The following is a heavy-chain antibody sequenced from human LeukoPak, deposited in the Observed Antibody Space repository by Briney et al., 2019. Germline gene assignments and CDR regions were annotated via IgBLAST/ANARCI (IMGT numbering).Heavy chain of an antibody. V-gene: IGHV1-46*01. CDR1: GYTFTSYY. Sequence: GASVNVSCKASGYTFTSYYIHWVRQAPGQGLEWMGIINPSGVSSSNAQKFQGRVTMTRDTSTSTVNMELSSLRSEDTAVYYCARTDSNSSYYFHYWGQGTLVTVSS. CDR3: ARTDSNSSYYFHY. D-gene: IGHD6-13*01. J-gene: IGHJ4*02. CDR2: INPSGVSS.